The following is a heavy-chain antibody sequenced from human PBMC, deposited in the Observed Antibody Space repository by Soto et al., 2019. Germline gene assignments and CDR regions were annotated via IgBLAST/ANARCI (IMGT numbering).Heavy chain of an antibody. Sequence: ASVKVSCKASGYTFSGFYMHWVRQAPGQGLERMGWINPNSGGTKSAEEFQGRVTMTRDTSISTAYMELSRLTSDDTAVYYCASAAVTGTAGLDFWGQGTQVTVSS. CDR1: GYTFSGFY. V-gene: IGHV1-2*02. CDR2: INPNSGGT. J-gene: IGHJ4*02. D-gene: IGHD6-19*01. CDR3: ASAAVTGTAGLDF.